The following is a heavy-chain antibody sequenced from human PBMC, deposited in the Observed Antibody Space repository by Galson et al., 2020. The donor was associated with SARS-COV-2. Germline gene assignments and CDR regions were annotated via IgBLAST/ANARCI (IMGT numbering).Heavy chain of an antibody. J-gene: IGHJ6*02. CDR1: GYTFTDYY. Sequence: ASVKVSCKASGYTFTDYYIHCVRQAPGQGLEWMGWINPKSGDTNYAQQFEGRVTMTRDTSITTAYMELSRLRADDTAVYYCARLRYYDVLTGYIVDVWGQGTMVTVSS. CDR3: ARLRYYDVLTGYIVDV. V-gene: IGHV1-2*02. CDR2: INPKSGDT. D-gene: IGHD3-9*01.